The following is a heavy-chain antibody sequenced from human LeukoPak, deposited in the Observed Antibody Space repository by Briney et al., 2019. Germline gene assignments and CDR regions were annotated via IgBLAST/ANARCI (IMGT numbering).Heavy chain of an antibody. Sequence: GWSVSLSRAASRFTFISYSMNSVRQARCKGLEGVSSITSSGRYIYYADSVKGRFTVSRDSPKNTLYLQMNSLRAEDTAVYYCAKSRESYWVPEFDYWGQGTLVTVSS. D-gene: IGHD2-2*01. V-gene: IGHV3-21*04. J-gene: IGHJ4*02. CDR1: RFTFISYS. CDR2: ITSSGRYI. CDR3: AKSRESYWVPEFDY.